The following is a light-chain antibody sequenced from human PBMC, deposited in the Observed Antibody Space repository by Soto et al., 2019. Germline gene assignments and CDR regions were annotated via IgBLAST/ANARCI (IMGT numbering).Light chain of an antibody. CDR2: VDN. V-gene: IGLV2-23*01. CDR1: SSDVGSYKL. Sequence: QSALTQPASVSGSPGQSITISCTGTSSDVGSYKLVSWYQQHPGKAPKLMIYVDNKRPSGVSNRFSGSKSGNTASLTISGRQAEDEADYYCYSYAGSNTWVFGGGTKLTVL. CDR3: YSYAGSNTWV. J-gene: IGLJ3*02.